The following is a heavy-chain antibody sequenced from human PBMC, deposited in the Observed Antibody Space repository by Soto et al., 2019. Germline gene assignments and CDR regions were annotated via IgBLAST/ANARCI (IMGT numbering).Heavy chain of an antibody. CDR3: ARGGLVIITPYYYYYGMDV. Sequence: SETLSLTCAVYGGSFSGYYWSWIRQPPGKGLEWIGEINHSGSTNYNPSLKSRVTISVDTSKNQFSLKLSSVTAADTAVYYCARGGLVIITPYYYYYGMDVWGQGTTVTVSS. D-gene: IGHD3-9*01. V-gene: IGHV4-34*01. J-gene: IGHJ6*02. CDR1: GGSFSGYY. CDR2: INHSGST.